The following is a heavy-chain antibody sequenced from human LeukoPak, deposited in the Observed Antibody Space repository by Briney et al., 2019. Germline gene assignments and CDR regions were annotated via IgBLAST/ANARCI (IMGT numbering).Heavy chain of an antibody. Sequence: PGGSLRLSCAASGFTFTSYSMNWVRQAPGKGLEWVSTISGGCGSTYYAESVKGQFTISRDNCKNTLYLQVDSLRAEDTAVYYCAKGGKWDVTPFDYWGQGTLVTVSS. J-gene: IGHJ4*02. CDR3: AKGGKWDVTPFDY. V-gene: IGHV3-23*01. CDR1: GFTFTSYS. CDR2: ISGGCGST. D-gene: IGHD1-26*01.